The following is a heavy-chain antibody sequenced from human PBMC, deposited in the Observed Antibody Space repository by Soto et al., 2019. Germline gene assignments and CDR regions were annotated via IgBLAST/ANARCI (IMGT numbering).Heavy chain of an antibody. D-gene: IGHD6-13*01. CDR2: ISYDGSNK. Sequence: GGSLRLSCAASGFTFSSYVMHWVRQAPGKGLEWVAVISYDGSNKYYADSVKGRFTISRENSKNTLYLQMNSLRAEDTAVYYCARGVDHGSSSWYLTGVPLYWGQGTLVTVSS. J-gene: IGHJ4*02. CDR3: ARGVDHGSSSWYLTGVPLY. CDR1: GFTFSSYV. V-gene: IGHV3-30-3*01.